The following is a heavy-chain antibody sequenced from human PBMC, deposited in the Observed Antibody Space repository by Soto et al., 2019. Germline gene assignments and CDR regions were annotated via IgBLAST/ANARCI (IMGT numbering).Heavy chain of an antibody. CDR1: GGSISSSSYY. D-gene: IGHD6-19*01. J-gene: IGHJ5*02. CDR3: ARPHSSGWYNWFDP. V-gene: IGHV4-39*01. Sequence: SETLSLTCTVSGGSISSSSYYWGWIRQPPGKGLEWIGSIYYSGSTYYNPSLKSRVTISVDTSKNQFSLKLSSVTAADTAVYYCARPHSSGWYNWFDPWGQGTLVTVSS. CDR2: IYYSGST.